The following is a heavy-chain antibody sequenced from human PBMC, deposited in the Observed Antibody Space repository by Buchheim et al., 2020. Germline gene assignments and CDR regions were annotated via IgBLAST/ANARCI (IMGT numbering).Heavy chain of an antibody. J-gene: IGHJ6*02. CDR3: ARGLSNPLSYYYYGMDV. Sequence: QVQLVQSGAEVKKPGASVKVSCKASGYTFTSYDINWVRQATGQGLEWMGWINPNSGGTNYAQKFQGWVTMTRDTSISTAYMELSRLRSDDTAVYYCARGLSNPLSYYYYGMDVWGQGTT. CDR2: INPNSGGT. D-gene: IGHD4-11*01. CDR1: GYTFTSYD. V-gene: IGHV1-2*04.